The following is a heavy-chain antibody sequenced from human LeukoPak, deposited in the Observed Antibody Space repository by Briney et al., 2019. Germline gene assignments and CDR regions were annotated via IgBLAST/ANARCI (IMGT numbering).Heavy chain of an antibody. J-gene: IGHJ3*02. CDR3: ARGYCTNGVCSPDAFDI. CDR2: IYYSGST. D-gene: IGHD2-8*01. CDR1: GGSISSGDYY. V-gene: IGHV4-30-4*08. Sequence: PSETLSLTCTVSGGSISSGDYYWSWIRQPPGKGLEWIGYIYYSGSTYYNPSLKSRVTISVDTSKNQFSLKLSSVTAADTAVYYCARGYCTNGVCSPDAFDIWGQGTMVTVSS.